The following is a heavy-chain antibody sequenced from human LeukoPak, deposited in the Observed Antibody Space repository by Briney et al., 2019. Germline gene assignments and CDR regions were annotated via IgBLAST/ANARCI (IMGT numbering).Heavy chain of an antibody. CDR3: ARFPLHYYDSSGYRRGYFDY. Sequence: GGSLRLSCAASGFTFSSYAMHWVRQAPGKGLEWVAVISYDGSNKYYADSVKGRFTISRDNSKNTLYLQMNSLRAEDTAVYYCARFPLHYYDSSGYRRGYFDYWGQGTLVTVSS. CDR2: ISYDGSNK. D-gene: IGHD3-22*01. CDR1: GFTFSSYA. V-gene: IGHV3-30-3*01. J-gene: IGHJ4*02.